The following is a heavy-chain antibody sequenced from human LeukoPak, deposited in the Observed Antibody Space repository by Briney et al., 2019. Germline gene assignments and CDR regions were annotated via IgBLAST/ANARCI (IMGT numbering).Heavy chain of an antibody. Sequence: GESLRLSCAGSGFTFSSYAMSWVRQAPGKGLEWVSTLSGSGGTTYYADSVKGRFTISRDNSKNTLYPQMSSLRAEDTALYYCAKYCSSSSCSNRGAYYGMDVWGQGTTVTVSS. D-gene: IGHD2-2*01. CDR2: LSGSGGTT. CDR3: AKYCSSSSCSNRGAYYGMDV. V-gene: IGHV3-23*01. CDR1: GFTFSSYA. J-gene: IGHJ6*02.